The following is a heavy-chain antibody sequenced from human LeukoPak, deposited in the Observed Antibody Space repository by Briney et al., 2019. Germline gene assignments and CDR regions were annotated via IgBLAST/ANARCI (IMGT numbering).Heavy chain of an antibody. D-gene: IGHD1-26*01. CDR3: ARCVTRLWGDAFDI. CDR1: GGSISSSSYY. CDR2: IYYSGST. Sequence: PSETLSLTCTVSGGSISSSSYYWGWIRQPPGQGLEWIGSIYYSGSTYYNPSLKSRVTMSVDTSKNQFSLKLSSVTAADTAVYYCARCVTRLWGDAFDIWGQGTMVTVSS. J-gene: IGHJ3*02. V-gene: IGHV4-39*07.